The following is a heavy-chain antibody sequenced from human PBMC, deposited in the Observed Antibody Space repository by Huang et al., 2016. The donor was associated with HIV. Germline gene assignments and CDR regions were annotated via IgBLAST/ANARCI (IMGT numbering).Heavy chain of an antibody. CDR1: GGSFTGNY. J-gene: IGHJ6*02. V-gene: IGHV4-34*02. CDR2: VNDSGAT. Sequence: QMQLQQRGAGLLKPSETLSLTCGVSGGSFTGNYLTWIRPAPGKGREWIGEVNDSGATNSTPSLNGRVTISLDKSNRELSLNLRSVTAAETAVYYCARQWTILEWLLGLDVWGQGTTVIVSS. CDR3: ARQWTILEWLLGLDV. D-gene: IGHD3-3*01.